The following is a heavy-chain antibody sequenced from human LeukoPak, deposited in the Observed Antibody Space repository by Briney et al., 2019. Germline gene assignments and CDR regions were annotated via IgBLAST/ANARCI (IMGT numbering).Heavy chain of an antibody. CDR2: ISSSSSTI. J-gene: IGHJ3*02. CDR3: ASGDYDYLDAFDI. CDR1: GFTFSSYS. V-gene: IGHV3-48*01. D-gene: IGHD5-12*01. Sequence: PGGSLRLSCAASGFTFSSYSMNWVRQAPGKGLEWVSYISSSSSTIYYADSVKGRFTISRDNAKNSLYLQMNSLRAEDTAVYYCASGDYDYLDAFDIWGQGTMVTVSS.